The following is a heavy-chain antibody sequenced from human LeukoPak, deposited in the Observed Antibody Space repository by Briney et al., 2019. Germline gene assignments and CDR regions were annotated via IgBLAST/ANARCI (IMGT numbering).Heavy chain of an antibody. V-gene: IGHV3-9*01. CDR2: ISWNSGSI. D-gene: IGHD6-19*01. CDR1: GFTFDDYA. J-gene: IGHJ6*02. CDR3: AKDKGLGSSGWYPSQYYYYGMDV. Sequence: GGSLRLSCAASGFTFDDYAMHWVRQAPGKGLEWVSGISWNSGSIGYADSVKGRFTISRDNAKNSLYLQMNSLRAEDKALYYCAKDKGLGSSGWYPSQYYYYGMDVWGQGTTVTVSS.